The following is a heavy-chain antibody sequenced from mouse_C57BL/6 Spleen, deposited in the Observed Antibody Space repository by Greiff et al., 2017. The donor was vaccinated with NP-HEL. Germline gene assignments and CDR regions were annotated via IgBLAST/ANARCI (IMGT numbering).Heavy chain of an antibody. D-gene: IGHD2-5*01. V-gene: IGHV14-4*01. CDR1: GFNIKDDY. CDR2: IDPENGDT. CDR3: TTKTYYSNRDY. Sequence: VQLQQSGAELVRPGASVKLSCTASGFNIKDDYMHWVKQRREQGLEWIGWIDPENGDTEYASKFQGKATITADTSSNTAYLQLSSLTSEDTAVYYCTTKTYYSNRDYWGQGTTLTVSS. J-gene: IGHJ2*01.